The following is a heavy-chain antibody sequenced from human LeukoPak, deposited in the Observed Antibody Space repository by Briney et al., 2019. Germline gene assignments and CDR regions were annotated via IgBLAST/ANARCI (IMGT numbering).Heavy chain of an antibody. CDR1: GFSVSNNY. J-gene: IGHJ4*02. Sequence: GGSLRLSCAASGFSVSNNYMCWVRQAPGKGLEWVSVISITGTTGYADSVKGRFTISRDNSKNIVYLQMNSLRPEDTAVYYCARGQSRWGQGTLVSVSS. V-gene: IGHV3-53*01. CDR3: ARGQSR. D-gene: IGHD4-11*01. CDR2: ISITGTT.